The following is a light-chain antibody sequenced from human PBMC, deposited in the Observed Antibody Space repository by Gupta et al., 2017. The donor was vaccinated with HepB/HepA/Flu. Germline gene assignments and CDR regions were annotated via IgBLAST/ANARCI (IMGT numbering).Light chain of an antibody. CDR2: DVS. V-gene: IGLV2-14*03. J-gene: IGLJ2*01. Sequence: QSALPQPASVSGSPGQPITLSCTGTSSDVAGHNYVSWYQQHPDKAPKLMIYDVSNRPSGVSNRFTGSKSGNTASLTISGLQAEDEADYYCSSYSSSSTVVFGGGTKLTVL. CDR3: SSYSSSSTVV. CDR1: SSDVAGHNY.